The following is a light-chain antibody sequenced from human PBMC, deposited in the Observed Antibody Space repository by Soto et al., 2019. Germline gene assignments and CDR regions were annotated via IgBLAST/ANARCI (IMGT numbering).Light chain of an antibody. Sequence: EIVLTQSPSTLSLSPGEGATLSCRASQSVSKYLAWFQQKPGQAPRVLIYGASTRATGIPDRFTGSGSCTDFSLTISRLEPEDFAVYYCHQYTSSPWTLGQGTMVDIK. V-gene: IGKV3-20*01. J-gene: IGKJ1*01. CDR2: GAS. CDR3: HQYTSSPWT. CDR1: QSVSKY.